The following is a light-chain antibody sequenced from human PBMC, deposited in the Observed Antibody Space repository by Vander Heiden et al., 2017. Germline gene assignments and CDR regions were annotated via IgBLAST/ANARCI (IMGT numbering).Light chain of an antibody. J-gene: IGLJ2*01. CDR1: KLGDKY. CDR2: QDS. V-gene: IGLV3-1*01. CDR3: QAWDSSTRVV. Sequence: SYELPQPPSVSVSPGQTASITCPGDKLGDKYACWYQQKPGQAPVLVIYQDSKRPAGIPERFSGSNSGNTATLTISGTQAMDEADYYCQAWDSSTRVVFGGGTKLTVL.